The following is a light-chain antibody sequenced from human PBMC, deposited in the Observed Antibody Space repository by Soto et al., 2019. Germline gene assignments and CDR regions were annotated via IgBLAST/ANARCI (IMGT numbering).Light chain of an antibody. CDR2: EVS. V-gene: IGLV2-14*01. CDR1: SSDVGGYNY. Sequence: QSALTQPASVSGSPGQSITISCTGTSSDVGGYNYVSWYQQHPGIAPKLMVYEVSNRPSGVSNRFSGSKSGNTASLTISGLQAEDEADYYCSSYTSSSTPPVVFGGGIKLTVL. CDR3: SSYTSSSTPPVV. J-gene: IGLJ2*01.